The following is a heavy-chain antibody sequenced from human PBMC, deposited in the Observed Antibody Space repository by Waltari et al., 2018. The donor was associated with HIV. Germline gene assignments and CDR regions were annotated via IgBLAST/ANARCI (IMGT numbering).Heavy chain of an antibody. CDR3: ARTAYSSSQAYYYYGMDV. CDR2: IYTSGST. Sequence: QVQLQASGPGLVKPSQTLSLTCTVSGGSISRGSYYWSWIRQPAGTGLEWIGRIYTSGSTNYNPSLKSRVTISVDTSKNQFSLKLSSVTAADTAVYYCARTAYSSSQAYYYYGMDVWGQGTTVTVSS. D-gene: IGHD6-6*01. J-gene: IGHJ6*02. V-gene: IGHV4-61*02. CDR1: GGSISRGSYY.